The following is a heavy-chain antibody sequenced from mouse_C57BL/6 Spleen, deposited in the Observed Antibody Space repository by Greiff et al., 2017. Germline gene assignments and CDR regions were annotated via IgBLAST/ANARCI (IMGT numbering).Heavy chain of an antibody. J-gene: IGHJ1*03. CDR1: GYTFTDYY. CDR2: INPNNGGS. D-gene: IGHD1-1*01. CDR3: ARGYYGSSFDWYFDV. Sequence: VQLQQSGPELVKPGASVKISCTASGYTFTDYYMNWVQQSHGKSLEWIGDINPNNGGSTNNQNFKGKATLTVDKSSSTAYMELRSLTSEDSAVYYCARGYYGSSFDWYFDVWGTGTTVTVSS. V-gene: IGHV1-26*01.